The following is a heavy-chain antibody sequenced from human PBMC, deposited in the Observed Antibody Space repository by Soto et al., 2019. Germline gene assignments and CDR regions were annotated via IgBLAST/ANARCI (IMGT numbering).Heavy chain of an antibody. Sequence: VQLVESGGGLVQPGGSLRLSCAASGFAFGSYWMHWVRQAPGKGLVWVSRISQDGAIATPADSVKGRFTISRDNAKNKLVLQMNSLTADDTAVYYCLRDQRHWNEFSDQWGQGTLVTVTS. CDR1: GFAFGSYW. J-gene: IGHJ4*02. CDR3: LRDQRHWNEFSDQ. CDR2: ISQDGAIA. D-gene: IGHD1-1*01. V-gene: IGHV3-74*01.